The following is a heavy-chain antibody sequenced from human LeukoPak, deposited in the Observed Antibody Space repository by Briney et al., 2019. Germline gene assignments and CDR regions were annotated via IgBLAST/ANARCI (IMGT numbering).Heavy chain of an antibody. J-gene: IGHJ4*02. CDR1: GGSISSGGYY. CDR3: AKESAATAMIEGPLNY. CDR2: IYYSGST. Sequence: PSETLSLTCTVSGGSISSGGYYWSWIRQHPGKGLEWIGYIYYSGSTYYNPSLKSRVTISVDTSKNQFSLKLSSVTAADTAVYYCAKESAATAMIEGPLNYWGQGTLVAVSS. D-gene: IGHD5-18*01. V-gene: IGHV4-31*03.